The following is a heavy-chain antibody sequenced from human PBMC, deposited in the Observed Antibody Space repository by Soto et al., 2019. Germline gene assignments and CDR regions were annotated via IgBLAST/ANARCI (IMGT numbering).Heavy chain of an antibody. V-gene: IGHV4-31*03. Sequence: QVQLQESGPGLVKPSQTLSLTCTVSGGSISSGGYYWYWIRQHSGKGLEWIGFTYYSGTTYYNPSLKSRVTISVDTSQSQFSLKLRSVTAADTAVYYCASRDVDTTMVGRDYWGQGTLVTVSS. J-gene: IGHJ4*02. CDR1: GGSISSGGYY. CDR3: ASRDVDTTMVGRDY. D-gene: IGHD5-18*01. CDR2: TYYSGTT.